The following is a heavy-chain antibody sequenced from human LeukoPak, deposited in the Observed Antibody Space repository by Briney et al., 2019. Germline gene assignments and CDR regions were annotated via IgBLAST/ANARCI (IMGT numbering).Heavy chain of an antibody. D-gene: IGHD6-19*01. CDR1: GFAFSDYY. J-gene: IGHJ3*01. CDR2: ISSSGSTI. Sequence: GGSLRLSCAASGFAFSDYYMSWIRQAPGKGLEWVSYISSSGSTIYYADSVKGRFTISRDNAKNSLYLQMNSLRAEDTAVYYCAKCLLQWDAFDLWGQGTVVTVSS. CDR3: AKCLLQWDAFDL. V-gene: IGHV3-11*01.